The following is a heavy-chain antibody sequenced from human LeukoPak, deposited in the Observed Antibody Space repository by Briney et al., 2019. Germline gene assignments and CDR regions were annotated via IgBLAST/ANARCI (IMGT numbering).Heavy chain of an antibody. V-gene: IGHV3-23*01. J-gene: IGHJ6*03. CDR2: ISGSGGST. CDR1: GFTFSSYA. Sequence: GSLRLSCAASGFTFSSYAMSWVRQAPGKGLEWVSAISGSGGSTYYADSVKRLSTISRDNSKNTLYLQMNSLRAEDTAVYYCAKAVKGYYYYYMDVWGKGTTVTVSS. CDR3: AKAVKGYYYYYMDV.